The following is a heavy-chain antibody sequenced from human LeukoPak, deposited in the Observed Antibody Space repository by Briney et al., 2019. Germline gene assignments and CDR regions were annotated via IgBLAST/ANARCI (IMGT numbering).Heavy chain of an antibody. V-gene: IGHV1-8*01. CDR1: GYTFTSYD. Sequence: ASVKVSCKASGYTFTSYDFNWVRQATGQRPEWMGWMSPNSGDTGYAQKFQDRVTMTRNTSISTAYVELSSLRSDDTAVYYCARGAPNWGYDYWGPGTLVTVSS. CDR2: MSPNSGDT. J-gene: IGHJ4*02. D-gene: IGHD7-27*01. CDR3: ARGAPNWGYDY.